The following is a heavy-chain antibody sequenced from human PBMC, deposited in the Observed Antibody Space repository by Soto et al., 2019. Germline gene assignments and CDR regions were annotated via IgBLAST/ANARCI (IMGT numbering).Heavy chain of an antibody. J-gene: IGHJ5*01. V-gene: IGHV3-23*01. CDR1: VFIFITTD. D-gene: IGHD3-10*01. CDR3: VKNSGWFNS. CDR2: IYGDGRTT. Sequence: GWSLRLSCESSVFIFITTDMSWVRQAPGKGLEWVSTIYGDGRTTYYADSVRGRFSISRDNSKNMVYLQMDSLRVDDTAIYYCVKNSGWFNSWGQGSLVTVSS.